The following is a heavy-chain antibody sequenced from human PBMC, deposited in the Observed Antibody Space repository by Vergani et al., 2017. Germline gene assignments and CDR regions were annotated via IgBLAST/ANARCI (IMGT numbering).Heavy chain of an antibody. CDR2: ISGRGGST. CDR1: GFTFSSYA. J-gene: IGHJ4*02. Sequence: EVQLVESGGGVVQPGRSLRLSCAASGFTFSSYAMSWVRQAPGKGREWVSAISGRGGSTYHADSVKGRFTISRDNSKNTLYLQMNSLRAEDTAVYYCAKNWVLLWSGELLPYYFAYWGQGTLVTVSS. D-gene: IGHD3-10*01. CDR3: AKNWVLLWSGELLPYYFAY. V-gene: IGHV3-23*04.